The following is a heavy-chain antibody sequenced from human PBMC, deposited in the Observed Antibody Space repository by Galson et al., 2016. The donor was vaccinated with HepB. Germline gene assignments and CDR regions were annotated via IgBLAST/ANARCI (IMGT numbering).Heavy chain of an antibody. CDR2: IYPSGGST. D-gene: IGHD5-12*01. CDR3: ARETRGYFDY. Sequence: SVKVSCKASGYTFSNHYMHWVRQAPGQGLEWMGIIYPSGGSTVYAEKFQDKVTMTRDTSTSTVYMYLSSLRSEDTAVYFCARETRGYFDYWGQGTLVTVSS. J-gene: IGHJ4*02. V-gene: IGHV1-46*01. CDR1: GYTFSNHY.